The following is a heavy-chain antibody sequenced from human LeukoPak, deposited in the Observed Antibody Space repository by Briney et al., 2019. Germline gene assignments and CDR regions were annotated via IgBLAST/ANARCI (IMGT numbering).Heavy chain of an antibody. CDR3: TRHWDSGSFEFPDAFDI. Sequence: GGSLRLSCAASEFSVGSNYMTWVRQAPGKGLEWVSLIYSGGSTYYADSVKGRFTISRDNSKNTLYLQMNSLRAEDTAVYYCTRHWDSGSFEFPDAFDIWGQGTMVTVSS. CDR2: IYSGGST. D-gene: IGHD1-26*01. J-gene: IGHJ3*02. CDR1: EFSVGSNY. V-gene: IGHV3-66*04.